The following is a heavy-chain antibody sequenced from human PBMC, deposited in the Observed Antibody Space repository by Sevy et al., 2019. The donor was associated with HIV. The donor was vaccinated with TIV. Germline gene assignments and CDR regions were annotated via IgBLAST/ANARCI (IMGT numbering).Heavy chain of an antibody. D-gene: IGHD6-19*01. CDR2: INHSGST. CDR1: GGSFSGYY. V-gene: IGHV4-34*01. Sequence: SETLSLTCAVYGGSFSGYYWSWIRQPPGKGLEWIGEINHSGSTNYNPSLKSRVTISVDTSKNQFSLKLSSVTAADTAVYYCARAPGGSSGRYYRGRFDPWGHGTLVTVSS. CDR3: ARAPGGSSGRYYRGRFDP. J-gene: IGHJ5*02.